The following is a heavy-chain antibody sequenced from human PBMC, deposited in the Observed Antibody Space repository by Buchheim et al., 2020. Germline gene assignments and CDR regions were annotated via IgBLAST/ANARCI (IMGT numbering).Heavy chain of an antibody. CDR3: GRDRAWTGPVDY. V-gene: IGHV3-48*03. CDR2: ISSGGGSI. Sequence: EVQLVESGGGLVQPGGSLRLSCAASGFTFSSYEINWVRQAPGKGLEWVSYISSGGGSIYYADSVKGRFTISRDNAKYSVYLQMDSLRVEDTAVYYCGRDRAWTGPVDYWGQGT. CDR1: GFTFSSYE. J-gene: IGHJ4*02. D-gene: IGHD3/OR15-3a*01.